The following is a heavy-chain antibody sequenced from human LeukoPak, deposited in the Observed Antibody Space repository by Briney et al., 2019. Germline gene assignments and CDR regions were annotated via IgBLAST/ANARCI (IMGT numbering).Heavy chain of an antibody. J-gene: IGHJ3*02. Sequence: PSETLSLTCTVSGGSISSYYWSWIRQPPGKGLEWIGYIYYSGSTNYNPSLKSRVTISVDTSKNQFSLKLSSVTAADTAVYYCARVDDYGDVDAFDIWGQGTMVTDSS. V-gene: IGHV4-59*01. D-gene: IGHD4-17*01. CDR1: GGSISSYY. CDR2: IYYSGST. CDR3: ARVDDYGDVDAFDI.